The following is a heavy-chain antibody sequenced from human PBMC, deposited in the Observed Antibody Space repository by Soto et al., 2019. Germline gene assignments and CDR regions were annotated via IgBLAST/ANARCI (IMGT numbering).Heavy chain of an antibody. CDR2: IFHDGTA. J-gene: IGHJ4*02. V-gene: IGHV4-4*02. CDR1: GVSISSGNW. Sequence: PSATLSLTSAVSGVSISSGNWWTWFRQSPQRGLEYIGEIFHDGTANYYPSFERRVAISVDTSKNQFSLKLTSVTAEDTAVYFCARDERSVAVAPFFDYWGQGTQVTVSS. D-gene: IGHD6-19*01. CDR3: ARDERSVAVAPFFDY.